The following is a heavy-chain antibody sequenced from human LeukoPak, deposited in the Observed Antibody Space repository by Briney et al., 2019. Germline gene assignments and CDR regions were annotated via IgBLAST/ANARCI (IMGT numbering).Heavy chain of an antibody. D-gene: IGHD5-18*01. CDR1: GYTFTSYG. V-gene: IGHV1-18*01. CDR3: ARAVGVQLWSNFFDY. J-gene: IGHJ4*02. CDR2: ISAYNGNT. Sequence: ASVTVSCKASGYTFTSYGISWVRQAPGQGLEWMGWISAYNGNTNYAQKLQGRVTMTTDTSTSTAYMELRSLRSDDTAVYYCARAVGVQLWSNFFDYWGQGTLVTDSS.